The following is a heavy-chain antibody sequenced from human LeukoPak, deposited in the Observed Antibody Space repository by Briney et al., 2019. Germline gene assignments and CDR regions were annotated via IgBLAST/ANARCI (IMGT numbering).Heavy chain of an antibody. V-gene: IGHV4-34*01. CDR2: INHSGST. Sequence: ASETLSLTCAVYGGSFSGYYWSWIRQPPGKGLEWIGEINHSGSTNYNPSLKSRVTISVDTSKNQFSLKLSSVTAADTAVYYCASLYGLTNDYWGQGTLVTVSS. J-gene: IGHJ4*02. D-gene: IGHD3-10*01. CDR3: ASLYGLTNDY. CDR1: GGSFSGYY.